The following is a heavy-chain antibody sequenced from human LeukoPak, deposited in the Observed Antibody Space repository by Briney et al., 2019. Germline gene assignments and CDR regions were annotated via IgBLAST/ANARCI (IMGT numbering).Heavy chain of an antibody. CDR1: GFAFSSYA. D-gene: IGHD3-22*01. CDR2: IDGGGGRT. CDR3: AKDFYDSSGSRYDY. J-gene: IGHJ4*02. Sequence: LAGGSLRLSCTASGFAFSSYAMSWVRQAPGVGLEWVSAIDGGGGRTWHADSARGRFTISRDNSKNTLFMQMNSLRAEDTAVYYCAKDFYDSSGSRYDYWGQGTLVTVSS. V-gene: IGHV3-23*01.